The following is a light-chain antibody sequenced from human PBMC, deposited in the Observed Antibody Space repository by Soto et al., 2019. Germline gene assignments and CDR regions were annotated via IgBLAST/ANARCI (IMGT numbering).Light chain of an antibody. CDR3: MQALRAPPT. V-gene: IGKV2-28*01. CDR1: QSLLSSNGYNY. J-gene: IGKJ1*01. CDR2: LGS. Sequence: DIVMTQSPLSLPVTPGEPASISCRSSQSLLSSNGYNYLDWYLQKPGQSPQLLIYLGSNRASGVADRFSGSGSGTDFTLEISRVEAEDVGIYHCMQALRAPPTFGQGTKVEI.